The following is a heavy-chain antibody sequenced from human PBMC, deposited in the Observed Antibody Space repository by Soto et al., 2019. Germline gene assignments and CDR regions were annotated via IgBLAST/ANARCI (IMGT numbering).Heavy chain of an antibody. CDR1: GGSIRSCY. J-gene: IGHJ6*02. Sequence: SETLSLTCTDSGGSIRSCYWRWIRQPAGKGLKWIGRIYTSGRTNYNPSRKSRVTMSVDTAKNQFTLKLSSVTAADTAVYYSAKEGDYYDFWSGQLYYYYDMDVWGQGTTVTDSS. CDR3: AKEGDYYDFWSGQLYYYYDMDV. V-gene: IGHV4-4*07. CDR2: IYTSGRT. D-gene: IGHD3-3*01.